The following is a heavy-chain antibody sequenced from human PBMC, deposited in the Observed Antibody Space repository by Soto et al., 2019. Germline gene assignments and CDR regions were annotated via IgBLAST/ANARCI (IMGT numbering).Heavy chain of an antibody. CDR1: GYTFTSYY. CDR3: ARSSGYYDILTGPWGASDI. Sequence: ASVKVSCKASGYTFTSYYMHWVRQAPGQGLEWMGIINPSGGSTSYAQKFQGRVTMTRDTSTSTVYMELSSLRSEDTAVYYCARSSGYYDILTGPWGASDIWGQGTMVTVSS. CDR2: INPSGGST. J-gene: IGHJ3*02. D-gene: IGHD3-9*01. V-gene: IGHV1-46*01.